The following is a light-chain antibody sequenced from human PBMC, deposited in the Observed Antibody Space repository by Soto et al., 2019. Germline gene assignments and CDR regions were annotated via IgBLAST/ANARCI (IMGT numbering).Light chain of an antibody. CDR2: EVN. V-gene: IGLV2-23*02. Sequence: QSALTQPASVSGSPGQSITISCTGTSSDFGNYNLVSWYQQHPGKVPKLILFEVNKRPSGVSGSFSGSKSGNTASLTIYGLQAEDEADYYCCSFTSSNTHVFGNGTKVTVL. CDR1: SSDFGNYNL. J-gene: IGLJ1*01. CDR3: CSFTSSNTHV.